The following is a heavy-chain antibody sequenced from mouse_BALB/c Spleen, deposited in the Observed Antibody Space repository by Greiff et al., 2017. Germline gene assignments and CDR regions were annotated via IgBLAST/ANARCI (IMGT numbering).Heavy chain of an antibody. CDR3: ARDGYYVMWFAY. Sequence: VQLQHSGPGLVKPSQSLSLTCSVTGYSITSGYYWNWIRQFPGNKLEWMGYISYDGSNNYNPSLKNRISITRDTSKNQFFLKLNSVTTEDTATYYCARDGYYVMWFAYWGQGTLVTVSA. CDR2: ISYDGSN. D-gene: IGHD2-3*01. V-gene: IGHV3-6*02. CDR1: GYSITSGYY. J-gene: IGHJ3*01.